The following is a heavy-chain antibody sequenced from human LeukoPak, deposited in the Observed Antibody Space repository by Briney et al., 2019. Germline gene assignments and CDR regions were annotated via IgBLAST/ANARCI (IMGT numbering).Heavy chain of an antibody. CDR3: ASTPRGPAATLGNRDV. CDR1: GGTFSGYA. Sequence: GASVKVSCKASGGTFSGYAISWVRQAPGQGLEWMGGIIPIFGTANYAQKFQGRVTITTDESTSTAYMELSSLRPEDTAVYYCASTPRGPAATLGNRDVWGKGTTVTVSS. V-gene: IGHV1-69*05. D-gene: IGHD2-2*01. J-gene: IGHJ6*04. CDR2: IIPIFGTA.